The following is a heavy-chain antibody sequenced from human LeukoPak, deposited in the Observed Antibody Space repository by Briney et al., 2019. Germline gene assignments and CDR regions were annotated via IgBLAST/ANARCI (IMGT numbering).Heavy chain of an antibody. CDR3: AREVEVATQFDY. Sequence: SETLSLTCTVSGGSISSGGYYWSWIRQHPGKGLEWIGYIYYSGSTYYNPSLKSRVTISVDTSKNQFSLKLSSVTAADTAVYYCAREVEVATQFDYWGQGTLVTVSS. D-gene: IGHD5-24*01. CDR1: GGSISSGGYY. V-gene: IGHV4-31*03. J-gene: IGHJ4*02. CDR2: IYYSGST.